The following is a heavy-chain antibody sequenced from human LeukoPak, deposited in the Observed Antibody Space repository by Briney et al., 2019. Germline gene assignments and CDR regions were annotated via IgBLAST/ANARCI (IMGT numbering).Heavy chain of an antibody. V-gene: IGHV3-21*01. CDR3: ARDLARVVTYYFGY. CDR1: GFTFSSYS. D-gene: IGHD2-21*02. Sequence: GGSLRLSCAASGFTFSSYSMNWVRQAPGKGLEWVSSISSSSYIYYADSVKGRFTISRDNAKNSLYLQMNSLRAEDTAVYYCARDLARVVTYYFGYWGQGTLVTVSS. J-gene: IGHJ4*02. CDR2: ISSSSYI.